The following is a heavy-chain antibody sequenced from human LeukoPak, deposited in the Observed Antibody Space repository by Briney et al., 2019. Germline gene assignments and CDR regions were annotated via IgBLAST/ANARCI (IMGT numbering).Heavy chain of an antibody. Sequence: ASVKVSCKASGYTFTGYYMHWVRQAPGQGLEWMGWINPNSGGTNYAQKFQGWVTMTRDTSISTAYMELSRLRSDDTAVYYCARDAYRSSWYFPTPPETWFDPWGRGPLVTVSS. CDR2: INPNSGGT. J-gene: IGHJ5*02. CDR1: GYTFTGYY. D-gene: IGHD6-13*01. V-gene: IGHV1-2*04. CDR3: ARDAYRSSWYFPTPPETWFDP.